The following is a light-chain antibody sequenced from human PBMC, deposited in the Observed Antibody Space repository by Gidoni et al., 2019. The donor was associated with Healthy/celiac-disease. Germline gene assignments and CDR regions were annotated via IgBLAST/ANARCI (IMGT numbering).Light chain of an antibody. CDR2: GAS. J-gene: IGKJ4*01. CDR1: QSVSSSY. CDR3: QQYGSSRT. V-gene: IGKV3-20*01. Sequence: EIVLTQSPGTLSLSPGERATLSCRASQSVSSSYFAWYQQKPGQAPRLLIYGASSSATGIPDRFSGSGSGTDFTLTISRLEPEDFAVYYCQQYGSSRTFGGGTKVEIK.